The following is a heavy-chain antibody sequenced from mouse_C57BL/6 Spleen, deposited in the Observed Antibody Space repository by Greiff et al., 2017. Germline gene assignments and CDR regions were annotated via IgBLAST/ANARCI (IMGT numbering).Heavy chain of an antibody. J-gene: IGHJ2*01. D-gene: IGHD1-1*01. V-gene: IGHV1-50*01. CDR1: GYTFTSYW. CDR2: IDPSDRYT. CDR3: AGAHTGSGFDY. Sequence: VQLQQPGAELVKPGASVKLSCKASGYTFTSYWMQWVKQRPGQGLEWIGEIDPSDRYTNYNQKFKGKATLTVDTTSSTAYMQLSSLTSEDSVVYYCAGAHTGSGFDYWGQGTTLTVSS.